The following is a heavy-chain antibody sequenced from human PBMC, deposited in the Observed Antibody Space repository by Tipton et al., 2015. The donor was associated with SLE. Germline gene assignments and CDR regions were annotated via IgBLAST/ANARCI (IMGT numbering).Heavy chain of an antibody. V-gene: IGHV4-59*08. J-gene: IGHJ4*02. Sequence: TLSLTCTVSGGSISSDNWTWIRKPPGKTLGWNGDIDYNGANTYNPSLKSRVTISVDTSKNQLSLQMNSVTAADTAVYYCARHSRSSSWIDYWGQGTLVTVSS. CDR3: ARHSRSSSWIDY. CDR1: GGSISSDN. D-gene: IGHD6-13*01. CDR2: IDYNGAN.